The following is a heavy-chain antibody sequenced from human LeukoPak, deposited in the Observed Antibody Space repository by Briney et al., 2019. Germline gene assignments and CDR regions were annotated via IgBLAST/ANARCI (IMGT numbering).Heavy chain of an antibody. V-gene: IGHV4-4*07. J-gene: IGHJ5*02. Sequence: PSETLSLTCTVSGGSISSYYWSWIRQPAGKGLEWIGRIYTSGSTNYNPSLKSRVTVSVDTSKNQFSLKLSSVTAADTAAYYCARDPDYGDYPWWFDPWGQGTLVTVSS. CDR1: GGSISSYY. CDR3: ARDPDYGDYPWWFDP. CDR2: IYTSGST. D-gene: IGHD4-17*01.